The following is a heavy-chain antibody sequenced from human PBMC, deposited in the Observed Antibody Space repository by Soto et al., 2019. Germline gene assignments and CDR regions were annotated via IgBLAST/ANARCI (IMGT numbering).Heavy chain of an antibody. Sequence: PGGSLRLSCAASGFTFNHYAMSWVRQAPGKGLEWVSIIIANGGTFYADSVKGRFTTSRDNSKNTVYLQMSSLRVEDTAIYYCAKDYTVAADPSSVILFDYWGQGALVTVSS. D-gene: IGHD2-15*01. CDR1: GFTFNHYA. CDR2: IIANGGT. V-gene: IGHV3-23*01. CDR3: AKDYTVAADPSSVILFDY. J-gene: IGHJ4*02.